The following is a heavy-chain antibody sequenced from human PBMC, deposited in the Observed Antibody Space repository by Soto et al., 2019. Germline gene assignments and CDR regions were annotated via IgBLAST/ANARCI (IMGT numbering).Heavy chain of an antibody. CDR2: ISGSGGST. CDR3: AKALSEGSGYVVTYYYYGMDV. CDR1: GFTFSSYA. J-gene: IGHJ6*02. V-gene: IGHV3-23*01. Sequence: GGSLRLSCAASGFTFSSYAMSWVRQAPGKGMEWVSAISGSGGSTYYPDSVKGRFTISRDNSRKPRYLQRNSRMAEDTGVYFCAKALSEGSGYVVTYYYYGMDVWGQGTTVTVSS. D-gene: IGHD5-12*01.